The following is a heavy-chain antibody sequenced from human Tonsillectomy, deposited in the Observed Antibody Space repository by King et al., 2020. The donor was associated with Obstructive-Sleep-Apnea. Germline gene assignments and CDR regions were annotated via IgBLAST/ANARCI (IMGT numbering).Heavy chain of an antibody. CDR3: ARTPCGYNFASYFDY. V-gene: IGHV2-70*01. CDR1: GFSLTTSGLC. D-gene: IGHD5-12*01. J-gene: IGHJ4*02. Sequence: VTLKESGPALVKSTQTLTLTCSCSGFSLTTSGLCVSWIRQPPGKALEWLALIDRDDDKYYSPSLKTRLTISKDTSRNQVVLTMTNMNSVDTGTYYCARTPCGYNFASYFDYWGQGVLVTVSS. CDR2: IDRDDDK.